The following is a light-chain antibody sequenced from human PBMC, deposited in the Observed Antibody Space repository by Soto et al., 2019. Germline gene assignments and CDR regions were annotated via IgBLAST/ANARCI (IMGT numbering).Light chain of an antibody. CDR1: SSDVGGYNY. J-gene: IGLJ2*01. Sequence: QSALTQPPSASGSPGQSVTISCTGTSSDVGGYNYVSWYQQHPGKAPKLIIYEVRERPSGVPDRFSGSKSGNTASLTVSGLQAEDEADYYCAAWDDSLSVVFGGGTKLTVL. CDR3: AAWDDSLSVV. V-gene: IGLV2-8*01. CDR2: EVR.